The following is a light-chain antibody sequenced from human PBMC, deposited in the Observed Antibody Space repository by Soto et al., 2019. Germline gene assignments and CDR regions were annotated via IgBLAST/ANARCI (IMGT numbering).Light chain of an antibody. CDR3: QQYSDWPYT. V-gene: IGKV3-15*01. CDR1: QSVSSK. CDR2: GAS. J-gene: IGKJ2*01. Sequence: EVVLTQSPATLSVSPGERATLSCRASQSVSSKLAWYHHKPGQAPRLLIYGASTRAAGIAARFSGSGSGTEFTLTINSLQSEDFAVYYCQQYSDWPYTFGQGTMLEIK.